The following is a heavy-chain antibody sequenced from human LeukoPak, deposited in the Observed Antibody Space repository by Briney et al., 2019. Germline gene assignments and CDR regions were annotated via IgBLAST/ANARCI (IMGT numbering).Heavy chain of an antibody. J-gene: IGHJ3*02. CDR1: EITFSGYW. CDR2: IKQDGREK. CDR3: ARDRLPYYDFWSGYHGNDAFDI. V-gene: IGHV3-7*01. D-gene: IGHD3-3*01. Sequence: PGGSRRLSCVASEITFSGYWMTWFRQAPGKGLEGWANIKQDGREKYYLDSVKGRFTISRDNAKHSLYLQMNSLRADDTAVYFCARDRLPYYDFWSGYHGNDAFDIWGQGTTVTVSS.